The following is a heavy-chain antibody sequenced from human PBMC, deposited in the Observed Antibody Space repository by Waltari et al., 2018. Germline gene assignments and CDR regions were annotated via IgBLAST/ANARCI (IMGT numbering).Heavy chain of an antibody. CDR1: GGSFSGYY. D-gene: IGHD2-15*01. V-gene: IGHV4-34*02. CDR3: VRLEDCSGPGGNCYSGDSFALDV. Sequence: QVQLQQWGAGQLQPSETLSLTCAVYGGSFSGYYWGWIRQPPGKGLEWIGEINHTGNRNYNPSLRSRITMLVDTSRSQCSLKVNSVTAADTAVYYCVRLEDCSGPGGNCYSGDSFALDVWGQGTTVTVSS. CDR2: INHTGNR. J-gene: IGHJ6*02.